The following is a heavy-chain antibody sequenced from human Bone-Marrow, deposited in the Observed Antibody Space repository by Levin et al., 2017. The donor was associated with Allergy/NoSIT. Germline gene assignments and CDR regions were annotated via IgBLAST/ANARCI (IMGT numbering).Heavy chain of an antibody. D-gene: IGHD6-19*01. V-gene: IGHV1-18*01. J-gene: IGHJ3*02. CDR3: ARGSGSRGWYYAFDI. CDR1: GYRFASYG. CDR2: NSVYNGNT. Sequence: GESLKISCRAYGYRFASYGFIWVRQAPGQGLEWMGWNSVYNGNTNYTQKFQGRVTMTTDTSTSTAYLELRSLTFDDTAVYYCARGSGSRGWYYAFDIWGQGTMVTVSS.